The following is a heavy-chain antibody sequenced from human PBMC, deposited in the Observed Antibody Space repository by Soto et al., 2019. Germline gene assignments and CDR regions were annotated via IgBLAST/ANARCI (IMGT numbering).Heavy chain of an antibody. Sequence: PSETLSLTCAVYGGSFSGYYWSWIRQPPGKGLEWIGEINHSGSTNYNPSLKSRVTISVDTSKNQFSLKLSSVTAADTAVYYCARGRDYDYVWGSYRSPRFGYWGQGTLVTVSS. J-gene: IGHJ4*02. V-gene: IGHV4-34*01. CDR2: INHSGST. CDR1: GGSFSGYY. CDR3: ARGRDYDYVWGSYRSPRFGY. D-gene: IGHD3-16*02.